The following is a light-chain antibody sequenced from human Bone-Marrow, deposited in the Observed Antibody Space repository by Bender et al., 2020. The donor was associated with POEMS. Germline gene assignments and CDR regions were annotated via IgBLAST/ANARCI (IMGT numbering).Light chain of an antibody. CDR1: SSNMGAGYG. CDR3: CSYAGSYTFVL. V-gene: IGLV1-40*01. J-gene: IGLJ2*01. CDR2: NNE. Sequence: QSVLTQPPSVSGAPGQTVTISCTGTSSNMGAGYGVNWYQQLPGTAPKLLIYNNENRPSGVPDRISGSKSGTSASLAIIGLQAEDEADYYCCSYAGSYTFVLFGAGTKLTVL.